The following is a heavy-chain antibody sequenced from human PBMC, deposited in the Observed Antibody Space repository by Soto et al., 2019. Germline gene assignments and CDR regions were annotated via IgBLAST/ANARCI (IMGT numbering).Heavy chain of an antibody. CDR2: ISYDGSNK. V-gene: IGHV3-30*18. J-gene: IGHJ4*02. CDR1: GFTFSSYG. D-gene: IGHD3-10*01. CDR3: AKDRMGAGVRGYFDY. Sequence: QVQLVESGGGVVQPGKSLRLSCAGSGFTFSSYGMDWVRQAPGKGLEWVAVISYDGSNKYYADSVKGRFTISRDNSKNTLYLQTSILRADDTAVYYCAKDRMGAGVRGYFDYWGQGTLVTVSS.